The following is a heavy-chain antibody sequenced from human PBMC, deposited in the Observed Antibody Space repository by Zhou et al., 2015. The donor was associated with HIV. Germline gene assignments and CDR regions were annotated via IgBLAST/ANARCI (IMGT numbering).Heavy chain of an antibody. CDR2: IIPLSGAT. J-gene: IGHJ5*02. CDR3: ARDRYLA. D-gene: IGHD3-9*01. V-gene: IGHV1-69*01. CDR1: GGTFSNYA. Sequence: QVQLVQSGAEVKKPGSSVKVSCKASGGTFSNYAVSWVRQAPGQGLEWMGGIIPLSGATTYAHKFQDRLTITADESTSTAYMELTGLRSDDTAVYYCARDRYLAWGQGTLVIVSP.